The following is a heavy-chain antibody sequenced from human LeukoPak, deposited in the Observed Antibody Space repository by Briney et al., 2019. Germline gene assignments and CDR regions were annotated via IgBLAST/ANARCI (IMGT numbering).Heavy chain of an antibody. CDR2: ITGNGATT. V-gene: IGHV3-48*04. CDR3: ARDTTMVRGVITPFDY. J-gene: IGHJ4*02. Sequence: GGSLRLSCAASGFSFSNYGMNWVRQAPGKGLEWVSGITGNGATTYYADSVKGRFTISRDNAKNSLYLQMNSLRAEDTAVYYCARDTTMVRGVITPFDYWGQGTLVTVSS. CDR1: GFSFSNYG. D-gene: IGHD3-10*01.